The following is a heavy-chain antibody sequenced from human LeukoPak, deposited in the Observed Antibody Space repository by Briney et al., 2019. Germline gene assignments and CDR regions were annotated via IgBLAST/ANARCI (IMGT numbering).Heavy chain of an antibody. V-gene: IGHV1-2*02. Sequence: GASVKLSCKTSGYTCTGYYVHWVRQGHGQGLEWMGWINPKSGATKYGQKFHGRGAMTRDKPTSTAYMELSRVISGDTPVFFCARGREDTWGSPGFFDLWGRGTLVTVSS. CDR3: ARGREDTWGSPGFFDL. CDR1: GYTCTGYY. D-gene: IGHD2-15*01. CDR2: INPKSGAT. J-gene: IGHJ2*01.